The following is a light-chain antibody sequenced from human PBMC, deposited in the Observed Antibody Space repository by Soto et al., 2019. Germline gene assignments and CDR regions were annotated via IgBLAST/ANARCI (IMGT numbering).Light chain of an antibody. CDR2: GAS. CDR1: QSVSDNH. V-gene: IGKV3-20*01. J-gene: IGKJ3*01. CDR3: HQYDRSQIFT. Sequence: EIVLTQSPGTLSLSPGERATLSCRASQSVSDNHLAWSHQKPGQPPRLLIYGASNKATGIPDRFSGHGSGTNFYLTNSRLEPEDFATYYCHQYDRSQIFTFGHGTKVDI.